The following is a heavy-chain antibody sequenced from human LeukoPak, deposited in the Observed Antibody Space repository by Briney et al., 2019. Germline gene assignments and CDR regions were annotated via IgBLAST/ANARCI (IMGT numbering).Heavy chain of an antibody. CDR3: ARMRGGSIFGFDY. J-gene: IGHJ4*02. Sequence: GPALVKPTQTLTLTCTFSGFSLTTSGMRMNWIRQPPGKALEWLARIDWDDEKFYSTSLKTRLTISRDTSKNQVVLTMTDMDPVDTATYYCARMRGGSIFGFDYWGQGTLVTVSS. CDR2: IDWDDEK. V-gene: IGHV2-70*04. D-gene: IGHD3-3*02. CDR1: GFSLTTSGMR.